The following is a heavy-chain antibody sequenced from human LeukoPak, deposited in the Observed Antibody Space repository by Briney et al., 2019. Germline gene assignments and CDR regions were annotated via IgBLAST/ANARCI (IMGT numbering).Heavy chain of an antibody. CDR3: ARDLTTIAGGRLDP. Sequence: ASVKVSCKASGGTFSSYAISWVRQAPGQGLEWMGGIIPIFGTANYAQKFQGRVTITTDESTSTAYMELSSLRSEDTAVYYCARDLTTIAGGRLDPWGQGTLVTVSS. D-gene: IGHD4-17*01. CDR2: IIPIFGTA. J-gene: IGHJ5*02. CDR1: GGTFSSYA. V-gene: IGHV1-69*05.